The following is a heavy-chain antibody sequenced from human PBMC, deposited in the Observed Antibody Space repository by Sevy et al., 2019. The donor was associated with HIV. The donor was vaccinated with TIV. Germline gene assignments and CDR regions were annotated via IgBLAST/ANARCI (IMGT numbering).Heavy chain of an antibody. J-gene: IGHJ4*02. Sequence: GGSLRLSCSVSGFTFSNDGMDWVRQAPGKGLEWISYISADGGTIFYADSVKGRFTVSRDNAKNTLYLQVNSLRAEDTAVYYCAKGYCSGGTCYHFDYWGQGSLVTVSS. CDR1: GFTFSNDG. V-gene: IGHV3-48*01. CDR3: AKGYCSGGTCYHFDY. CDR2: ISADGGTI. D-gene: IGHD2-15*01.